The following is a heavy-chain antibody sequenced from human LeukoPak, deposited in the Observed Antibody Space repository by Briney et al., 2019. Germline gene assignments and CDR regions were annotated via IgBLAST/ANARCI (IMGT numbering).Heavy chain of an antibody. CDR1: GYTLTELS. CDR3: ALGDVVVVAARSRAIDYYGMDV. D-gene: IGHD2-15*01. Sequence: ASVKVSCKVSGYTLTELSMHWVRQAPGKGLEWMGGFDPEDGETIYAQKFQGRVTMTEDTSTDTAYMELSSLRSEDTAVYYCALGDVVVVAARSRAIDYYGMDVWGQGTTVTVSS. CDR2: FDPEDGET. J-gene: IGHJ6*02. V-gene: IGHV1-24*01.